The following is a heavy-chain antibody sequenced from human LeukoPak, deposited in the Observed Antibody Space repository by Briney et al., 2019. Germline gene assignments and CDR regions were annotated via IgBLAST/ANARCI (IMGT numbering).Heavy chain of an antibody. CDR3: ARAGYYYGSGSYYEDWFDP. J-gene: IGHJ5*02. CDR2: SHYSVRT. CDR1: GGSISSYY. V-gene: IGHV4-59*01. D-gene: IGHD3-10*01. Sequence: SETLSLTYTVSGGSISSYYWTWSRQPPGKGLKWIGYSHYSVRTNYNPSLKSRVTISVDTSKNQFSLKLSSVTAADTAVYYCARAGYYYGSGSYYEDWFDPWGQGTLVTVSS.